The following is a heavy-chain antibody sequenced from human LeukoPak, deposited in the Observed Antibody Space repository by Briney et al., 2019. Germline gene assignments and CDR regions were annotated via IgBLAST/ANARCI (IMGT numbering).Heavy chain of an antibody. CDR1: GFTFSSYS. Sequence: GGSLRLSCAASGFTFSSYSMNWVRQAPGKGLEWVSSISSSSSYIYYADSVRGRFTISRDNAKNSLYLQMNSLRAEDTAVYYCARTILLPLTMIVVTGYYGMDVWGQGTTVTVSS. CDR3: ARTILLPLTMIVVTGYYGMDV. D-gene: IGHD3-22*01. J-gene: IGHJ6*02. CDR2: ISSSSSYI. V-gene: IGHV3-21*01.